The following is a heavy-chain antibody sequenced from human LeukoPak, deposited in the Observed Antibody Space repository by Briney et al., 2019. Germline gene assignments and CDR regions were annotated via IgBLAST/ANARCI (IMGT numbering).Heavy chain of an antibody. Sequence: GGSLRLACAASGFTFSTYAMNWVRRAPGKRLEWVSAVSGGGDTFYSDSVKGRFTVSRDNSKDTLFLQMNSLRAEDAAVYYCVREAGDTSALMVNYFDNWGRGTLVTVSS. D-gene: IGHD3-22*01. CDR2: VSGGGDT. CDR1: GFTFSTYA. J-gene: IGHJ4*02. V-gene: IGHV3-23*01. CDR3: VREAGDTSALMVNYFDN.